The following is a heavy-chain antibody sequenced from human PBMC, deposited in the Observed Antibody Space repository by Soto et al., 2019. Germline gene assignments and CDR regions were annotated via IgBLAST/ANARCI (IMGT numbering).Heavy chain of an antibody. CDR2: IWYDGSNK. V-gene: IGHV3-33*08. J-gene: IGHJ4*02. CDR3: ARDKGYYDSSGYLLAY. CDR1: GFTFSSYA. D-gene: IGHD3-22*01. Sequence: HPGGSLRLSCAASGFTFSSYAMSWVRQAPGKGLEWVAVIWYDGSNKYYADSVKGRFTISRDNSKNTLYLQMNSLRAEDTAVYYCARDKGYYDSSGYLLAYWGQGTLVTVSS.